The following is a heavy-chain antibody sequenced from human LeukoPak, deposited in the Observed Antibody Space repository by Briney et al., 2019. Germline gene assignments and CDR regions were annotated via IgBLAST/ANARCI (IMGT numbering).Heavy chain of an antibody. D-gene: IGHD3-9*01. Sequence: SETLSLTCSVSGGSISSYYWSWLRQPPGKGLEWIGYISYSGSTNHNPALKSRVTISADTSRNQFSLKLSSVTAADTAVYYCARTVTGYSKVDYWGQGTLVTVSS. J-gene: IGHJ4*02. V-gene: IGHV4-59*08. CDR3: ARTVTGYSKVDY. CDR2: ISYSGST. CDR1: GGSISSYY.